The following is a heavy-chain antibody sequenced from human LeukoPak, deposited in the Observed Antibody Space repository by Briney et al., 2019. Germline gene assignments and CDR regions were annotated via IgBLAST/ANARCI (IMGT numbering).Heavy chain of an antibody. CDR1: GFTFSKYA. CDR3: AGRVTGYSSGYVY. V-gene: IGHV3-23*01. Sequence: GGSLRLSCVASGFTFSKYAMSWVRQAPGKGLDWVSVISGSAGKIRYAGSVKGRFTISRDNSENTVYLQMNNLRAEDTAVYYCAGRVTGYSSGYVYWGQGTLVTVSS. CDR2: ISGSAGKI. D-gene: IGHD5-18*01. J-gene: IGHJ4*02.